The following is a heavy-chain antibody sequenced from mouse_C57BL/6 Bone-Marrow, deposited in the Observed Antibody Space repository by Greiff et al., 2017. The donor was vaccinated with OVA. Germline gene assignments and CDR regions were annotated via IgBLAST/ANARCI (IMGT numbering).Heavy chain of an antibody. J-gene: IGHJ3*01. CDR2: IYPSDSET. CDR3: ARRSSPYYSNPAWFAY. D-gene: IGHD2-5*01. V-gene: IGHV1-61*01. CDR1: GYTFTSYW. Sequence: VQLQQPGAELVRPGSSVKLSCKASGYTFTSYWMDWVKQRPGQGLEWIGNIYPSDSETHYNQKFKDKATLTVDKSSSTAYMQLSSLTSEDSAVYYCARRSSPYYSNPAWFAYWGQGTLVTVSA.